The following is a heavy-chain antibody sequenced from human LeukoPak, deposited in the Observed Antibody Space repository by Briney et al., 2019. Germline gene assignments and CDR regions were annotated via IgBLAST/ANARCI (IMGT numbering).Heavy chain of an antibody. CDR1: GFTFSGHW. J-gene: IGHJ4*02. Sequence: PGGSLRLSCAASGFTFSGHWMSWVRQAPGKGLEWMANINQGGSDKYYVDSVKGRFTISRDNANNLLYLQMNRLRVEDTAVYYCTXDRSXAEDDWGQGTLVTVSS. D-gene: IGHD1-14*01. V-gene: IGHV3-7*01. CDR2: INQGGSDK. CDR3: TXDRSXAEDD.